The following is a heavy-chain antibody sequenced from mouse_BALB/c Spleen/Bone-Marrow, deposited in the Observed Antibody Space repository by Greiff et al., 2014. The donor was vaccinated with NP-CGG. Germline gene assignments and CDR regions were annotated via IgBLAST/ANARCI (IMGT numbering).Heavy chain of an antibody. CDR1: GYTFTSYV. J-gene: IGHJ3*01. V-gene: IGHV1-14*01. D-gene: IGHD1-2*01. Sequence: VQLQQSGPELVKPGASVKMSCKASGYTFTSYVMHWVKQKPGQGLEWIGYINPYNDGIKYNEKFKGKATLTSDKSSSTAYMELNRLTSKESAVYTGAKHRYLGTATWYAYWGQGTLVTVSA. CDR3: AKHRYLGTATWYAY. CDR2: INPYNDGI.